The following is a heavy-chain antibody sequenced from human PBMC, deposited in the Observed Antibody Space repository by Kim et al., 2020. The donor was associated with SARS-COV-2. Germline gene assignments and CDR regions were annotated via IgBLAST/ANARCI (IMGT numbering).Heavy chain of an antibody. CDR1: GGSISSSSYY. CDR2: IYYSGST. Sequence: SETLSRTCTVSGGSISSSSYYWGWIRQPPGKGLEWIGSIYYSGSTYYNPSLKSRVTISVDTSKNQFSLKLSSVTAADTAVYYCARLQLARDYYYYGMDV. J-gene: IGHJ6*01. V-gene: IGHV4-39*01. CDR3: ARLQLARDYYYYGMDV. D-gene: IGHD5-18*01.